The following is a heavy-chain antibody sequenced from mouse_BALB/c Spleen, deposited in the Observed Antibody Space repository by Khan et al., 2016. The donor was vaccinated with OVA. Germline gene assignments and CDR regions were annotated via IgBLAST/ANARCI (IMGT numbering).Heavy chain of an antibody. J-gene: IGHJ4*01. D-gene: IGHD2-14*01. V-gene: IGHV1-4*01. CDR2: INPRSDYT. Sequence: QVQLKQSGAELARPGASVKMSCKASGYTFTSHTMHWVKQRPGQGLEWIGYINPRSDYTQYNQKFNDKATLTADISSSTAYMQLSSLTSEDSAVCYCARRTTEYALDYWGQGTSVTVSS. CDR1: GYTFTSHT. CDR3: ARRTTEYALDY.